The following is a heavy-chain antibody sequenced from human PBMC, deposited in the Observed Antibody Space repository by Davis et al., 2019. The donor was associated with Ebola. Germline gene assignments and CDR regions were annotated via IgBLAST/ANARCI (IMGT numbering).Heavy chain of an antibody. CDR1: GDSISSYY. Sequence: SETLSLTCIVSGDSISSYYWTWIRQPPGKGLEWIGCIYYSGSTNYNPSLKSRVTISVDTSKNQFSLKLRSVTAADTAVYYCARQGWSGYSLRHWLDPWGRGTLVTVSS. CDR2: IYYSGST. J-gene: IGHJ5*02. CDR3: ARQGWSGYSLRHWLDP. D-gene: IGHD3-3*01. V-gene: IGHV4-59*08.